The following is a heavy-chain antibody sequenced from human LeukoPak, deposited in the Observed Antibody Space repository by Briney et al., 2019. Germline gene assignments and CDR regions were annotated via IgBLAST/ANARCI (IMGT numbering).Heavy chain of an antibody. CDR1: GFTFSSYW. V-gene: IGHV3-7*01. Sequence: GGSLRLSCGASGFTFSSYWMSWVRQAPGKRLEWVANIKQDGSEKYYVDSVKGRFTISRDNAQNSLYLQMDSLRAEDTAVYYCARVRRPYYFDYWGQGTLVTVSS. J-gene: IGHJ4*02. CDR2: IKQDGSEK. CDR3: ARVRRPYYFDY.